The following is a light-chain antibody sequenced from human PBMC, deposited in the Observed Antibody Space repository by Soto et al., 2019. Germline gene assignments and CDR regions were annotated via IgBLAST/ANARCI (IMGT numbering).Light chain of an antibody. V-gene: IGKV3-15*01. Sequence: IVMTQSPATLSVSPGERATLSCRASQSVSSDSAWYQQKPGQAPRLLIYGASTRATGIPARFSGSGSGTEFTLTVSSLQSEDFAVYFCQQYDTWPWTCGQGTKGDIK. CDR2: GAS. CDR1: QSVSSD. CDR3: QQYDTWPWT. J-gene: IGKJ1*01.